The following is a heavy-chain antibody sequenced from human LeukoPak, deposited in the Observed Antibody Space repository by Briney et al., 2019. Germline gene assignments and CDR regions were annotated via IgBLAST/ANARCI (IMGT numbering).Heavy chain of an antibody. J-gene: IGHJ4*02. Sequence: PGGSLRLSCAASGLTFSGYTMSWVRQAPGKGLEWVANIVHDGSETYYLDSVKGRFTISRDNAKNSLYLHMISLRAEDTAVYYCARIVVTLDYWGRGTLVTVSS. CDR1: GLTFSGYT. D-gene: IGHD2-15*01. CDR3: ARIVVTLDY. CDR2: IVHDGSET. V-gene: IGHV3-7*01.